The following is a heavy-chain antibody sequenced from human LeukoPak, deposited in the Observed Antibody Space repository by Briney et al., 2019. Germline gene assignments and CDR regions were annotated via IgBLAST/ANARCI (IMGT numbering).Heavy chain of an antibody. CDR3: ATAMSMAGTWAFDT. Sequence: GESLKISCSVSGYSLTTFWIGWVRQMPGKGLEWVGIIYPDDSDTRYSPSFQGRVTISVDKSINNASLQWSSLKASDTATYYCATAMSMAGTWAFDTWGQGTLVTVSS. J-gene: IGHJ4*02. D-gene: IGHD6-19*01. CDR1: GYSLTTFW. V-gene: IGHV5-51*01. CDR2: IYPDDSDT.